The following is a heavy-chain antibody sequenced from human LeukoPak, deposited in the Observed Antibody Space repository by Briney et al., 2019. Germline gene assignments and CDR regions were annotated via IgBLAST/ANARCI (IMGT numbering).Heavy chain of an antibody. CDR3: ANGGENYYYYYYMDV. J-gene: IGHJ6*03. V-gene: IGHV3-23*01. D-gene: IGHD2-21*01. CDR1: GITLANYG. Sequence: PGGSLRLSCVVSGITLANYGMSWVRQAPGKGLEWVSAISGSGGSTYYADSVKGRFTISRDNSKNTLYLQMNSLRAEDTAVYYCANGGENYYYYYYMDVWGKGTTVTVSS. CDR2: ISGSGGST.